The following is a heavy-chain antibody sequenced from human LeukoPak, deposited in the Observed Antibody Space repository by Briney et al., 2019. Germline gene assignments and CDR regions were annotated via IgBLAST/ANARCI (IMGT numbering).Heavy chain of an antibody. CDR3: AKGGVVPAAY. Sequence: GGSLRLSCAASGFTFDDYAMHWVRQAPGKGLEWVSGISWNSGSIGYADSVKGRFTISRDNAKNSLYLQMNSLRAEDTAVYYCAKGGVVPAAYWGQGTLVTVSS. CDR2: ISWNSGSI. D-gene: IGHD2-2*01. J-gene: IGHJ4*02. CDR1: GFTFDDYA. V-gene: IGHV3-9*01.